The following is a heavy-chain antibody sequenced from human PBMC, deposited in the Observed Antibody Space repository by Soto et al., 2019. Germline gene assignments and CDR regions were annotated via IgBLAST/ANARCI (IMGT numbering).Heavy chain of an antibody. D-gene: IGHD3-3*01. CDR3: ARDCLPDDFRSGGYWFDP. J-gene: IGHJ5*02. CDR2: ISHDGRIE. V-gene: IGHV3-30-3*01. CDR1: GFTFSSFA. Sequence: QVHLVESGGGVVQPGRSLRLSCAASGFTFSSFALHWVRQAPGEGLEWVALISHDGRIENYADSVKGRFIISRDNSKYTVYMQMDSLRLEDTGVYYCARDCLPDDFRSGGYWFDPWGQGTQVTVSS.